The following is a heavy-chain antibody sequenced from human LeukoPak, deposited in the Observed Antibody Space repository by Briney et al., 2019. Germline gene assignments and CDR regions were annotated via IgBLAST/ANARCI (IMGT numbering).Heavy chain of an antibody. CDR3: ATGPRLLRSEFDY. CDR2: FDPEDGET. D-gene: IGHD2-15*01. J-gene: IGHJ4*02. Sequence: ASVKVSCKVSGYTLTELSMHWVRQAPGKGLEWMGGFDPEDGETIYAQKFQDRVTMTEDTSTDTAYMELSSLRSEDTAVYYCATGPRLLRSEFDYWGQGTLVTVSS. V-gene: IGHV1-24*01. CDR1: GYTLTELS.